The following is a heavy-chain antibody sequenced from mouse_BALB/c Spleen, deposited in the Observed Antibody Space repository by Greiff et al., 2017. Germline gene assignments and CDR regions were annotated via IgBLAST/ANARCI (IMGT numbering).Heavy chain of an antibody. V-gene: IGHV5-9-4*01. J-gene: IGHJ2*01. CDR3: ARDYGSRYFDY. CDR2: ISSGGSYT. Sequence: EVKLQESGGGLVKPGGSLKLSCAASGFTFSSYATSWVRQSPEKRLEWVAEISSGGSYTYYPDTVTGRFTISRDNAKNTLYLEMSSLRSEDTAMYYCARDYGSRYFDYWGQGTTLTVSS. D-gene: IGHD1-1*01. CDR1: GFTFSSYA.